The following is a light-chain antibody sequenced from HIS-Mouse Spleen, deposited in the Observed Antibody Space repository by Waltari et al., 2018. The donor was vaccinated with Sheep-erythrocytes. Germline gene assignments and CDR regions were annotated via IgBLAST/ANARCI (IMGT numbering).Light chain of an antibody. CDR2: QDS. CDR3: QAWDSSTAGV. CDR1: KLGDKY. Sequence: SYELTQPPSVSVSPGQTASITCSGDKLGDKYACWYQQKPGQSPVLVIYQDSQRTSGMPELFSGSNSGNGATLTFSGSGAMDEADFYCQAWDSSTAGVFGGGTNLTVL. J-gene: IGLJ3*02. V-gene: IGLV3-1*01.